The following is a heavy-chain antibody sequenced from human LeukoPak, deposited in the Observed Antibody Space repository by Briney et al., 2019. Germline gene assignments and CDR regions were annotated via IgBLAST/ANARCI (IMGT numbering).Heavy chain of an antibody. CDR2: ITRSSSYI. CDR1: GFTFSTYT. V-gene: IGHV3-21*01. D-gene: IGHD6-19*01. CDR3: AREFGGSDGSGWQYATDY. J-gene: IGHJ4*02. Sequence: GGSLRLSCAASGFTFSTYTMNWVRQAPGKGLEGVSSITRSSSYIYYADSVKVRFTISRDNAKNSLYLQMNSLSAEDTAVYSCAREFGGSDGSGWQYATDYWGQGTLVTVSS.